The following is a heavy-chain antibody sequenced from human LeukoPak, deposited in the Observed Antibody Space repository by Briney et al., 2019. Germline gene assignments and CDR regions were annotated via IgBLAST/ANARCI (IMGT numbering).Heavy chain of an antibody. J-gene: IGHJ3*02. CDR1: GGSISSSNW. D-gene: IGHD1-14*01. CDR3: ARKEASGRSYAFDI. Sequence: SETLSLTCAVSGGSISSSNWWSWVRQPPGKGLEWIGEIYHSGSTNYNPSLNSRVTISVDKSKNQFSLKVYSLTAADTAVYYSARKEASGRSYAFDIWGQGTMVTVSS. V-gene: IGHV4-4*02. CDR2: IYHSGST.